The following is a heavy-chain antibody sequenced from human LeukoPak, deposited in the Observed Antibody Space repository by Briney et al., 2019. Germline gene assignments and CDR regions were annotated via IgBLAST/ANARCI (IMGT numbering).Heavy chain of an antibody. D-gene: IGHD3-10*01. Sequence: GESLKISCEGSGYTFINYWIAWVRQMPGKGLEWMAIINPGDSDTRYSPSFQGQVTISADKSISTVYLQWGSLKASDTAMYYCARQPGAGWFDPWGQGTLVTVSS. V-gene: IGHV5-51*01. CDR3: ARQPGAGWFDP. J-gene: IGHJ5*02. CDR1: GYTFINYW. CDR2: INPGDSDT.